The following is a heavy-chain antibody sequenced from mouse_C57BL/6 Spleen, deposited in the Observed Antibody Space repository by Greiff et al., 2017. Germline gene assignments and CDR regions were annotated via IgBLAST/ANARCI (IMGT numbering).Heavy chain of an antibody. J-gene: IGHJ1*03. D-gene: IGHD2-3*01. V-gene: IGHV1-50*01. Sequence: QVQLQQSGAELVKPGASVKLSCKASGYTFTSYWMQWVKQRPGQGLEWIGEIDPSDSYTNYNQKFKGKATLTVDTSSSTAYMQLSSLTSEDSAVYYCARLYDGYYGYFDVWGTGTTVTVSS. CDR1: GYTFTSYW. CDR3: ARLYDGYYGYFDV. CDR2: IDPSDSYT.